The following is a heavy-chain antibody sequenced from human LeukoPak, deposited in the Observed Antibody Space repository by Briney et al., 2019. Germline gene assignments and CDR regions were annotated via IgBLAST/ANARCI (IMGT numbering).Heavy chain of an antibody. CDR2: ISWDGGST. CDR3: AKGTYYDILTGYYDWVFGY. D-gene: IGHD3-9*01. V-gene: IGHV3-43D*04. J-gene: IGHJ4*02. Sequence: GGSLRLSCAASGFTFDDYAMHWVRQAPGKGLEWVSLISWDGGSTYYAGSVKGRFTISRDNSKNSLYRQMNSLRAEDTALYYCAKGTYYDILTGYYDWVFGYWGQGTLVTVSS. CDR1: GFTFDDYA.